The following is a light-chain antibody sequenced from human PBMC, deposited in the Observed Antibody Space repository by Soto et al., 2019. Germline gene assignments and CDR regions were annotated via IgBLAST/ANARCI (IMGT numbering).Light chain of an antibody. V-gene: IGLV2-8*01. J-gene: IGLJ3*02. CDR2: DVT. CDR1: TSDIGAYNY. CDR3: TSYTRNDILL. Sequence: QPVLSQPPSASASPGQSVAISCTGTTSDIGAYNYVSWYQQHPGKVPKLIIYDVTKRPSGVPDRFSGSKSGNTASLTVSGLQTEDEADYYCTSYTRNDILLFGGGTQLTVL.